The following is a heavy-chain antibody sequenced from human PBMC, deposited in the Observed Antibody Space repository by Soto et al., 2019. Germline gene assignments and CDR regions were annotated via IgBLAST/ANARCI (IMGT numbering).Heavy chain of an antibody. V-gene: IGHV3-15*01. CDR3: TTDEGRDGYSYFGY. Sequence: GGSLRLSCAASGFTFSNAWMSWVRQAPGKGLEWVGRIKSKTDGGTTDYAAPVKGRFTISRDDSKNTLYLQMNSLKTEDTAVYYCTTDEGRDGYSYFGYWGQGTLVTVSS. D-gene: IGHD4-4*01. CDR2: IKSKTDGGTT. CDR1: GFTFSNAW. J-gene: IGHJ4*02.